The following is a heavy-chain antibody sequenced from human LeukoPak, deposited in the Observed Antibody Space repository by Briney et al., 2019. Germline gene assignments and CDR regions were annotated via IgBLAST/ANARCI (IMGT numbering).Heavy chain of an antibody. CDR2: IIPILGIA. CDR1: GGTFSSYA. V-gene: IGHV1-69*04. Sequence: ASVKVSCKASGGTFSSYAISWVRQAPGQGLEWMGRIIPILGIANYAQKFQGRVTITADKSTSTAYMELSSLRSEDTAVYYCARDYPYYYDSSGYLNWYFDLWGRGTLVTVSS. J-gene: IGHJ2*01. CDR3: ARDYPYYYDSSGYLNWYFDL. D-gene: IGHD3-22*01.